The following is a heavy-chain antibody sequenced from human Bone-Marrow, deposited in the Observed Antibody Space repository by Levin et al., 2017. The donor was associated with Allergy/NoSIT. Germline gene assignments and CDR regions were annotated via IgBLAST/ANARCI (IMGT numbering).Heavy chain of an antibody. CDR2: VYYRGDT. V-gene: IGHV4-59*02. CDR3: STDWKGGFRGDEPVNAFDV. CDR1: DGSVSGYY. J-gene: IGHJ3*01. D-gene: IGHD2-21*02. Sequence: NPSETLSLTCSVSDGSVSGYYWSWIRQSPGKGLEWIGYVYYRGDTNYNPALKSRLTLSADTYRNQVSLVMRSVTAADTAGYYCSTDWKGGFRGDEPVNAFDVWGQGTLVTVSS.